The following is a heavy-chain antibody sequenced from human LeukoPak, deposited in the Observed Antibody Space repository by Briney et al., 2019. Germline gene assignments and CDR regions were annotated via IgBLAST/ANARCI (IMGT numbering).Heavy chain of an antibody. CDR3: ASRITIFGANDY. D-gene: IGHD3-3*01. CDR1: GGSISSGDYY. CDR2: IYYSGST. J-gene: IGHJ4*02. Sequence: SQTLSLTCTVSGGSISSGDYYWSWIRQPLGKGLEWIGYIYYSGSTYYNPSLKSRVTISVDTSKNQFSLKLSSVTAADTAVYYCASRITIFGANDYWGQGTLVTVSS. V-gene: IGHV4-30-4*01.